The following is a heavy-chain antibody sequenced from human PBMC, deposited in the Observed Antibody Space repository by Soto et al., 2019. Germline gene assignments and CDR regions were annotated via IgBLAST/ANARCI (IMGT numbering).Heavy chain of an antibody. J-gene: IGHJ6*02. Sequence: QVQVVESGGGVVQPGRSLRLSCTASGFTFRSHAMHWVRQAPGKGLEWVAQIWYDGSNKYYADSVKGRFTISRDNSKNTLYVQMDSLRVEDTAVYYCARDGQSLAPYALDVWGPGISVTVS. V-gene: IGHV3-33*01. CDR1: GFTFRSHA. CDR3: ARDGQSLAPYALDV. D-gene: IGHD6-19*01. CDR2: IWYDGSNK.